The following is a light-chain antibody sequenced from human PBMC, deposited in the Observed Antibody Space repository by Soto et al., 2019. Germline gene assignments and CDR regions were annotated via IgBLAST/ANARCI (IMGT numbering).Light chain of an antibody. CDR2: GAS. CDR1: KSVSSTY. Sequence: EIVLTQSPGTLSLSPGERATLSCRASKSVSSTYLAWYQHKPGQAPRLLFSGASSRATDIPDRFSGSGSGTDFTLTISRLEPEDCAVYYCQQYGSSPPWTFGQGTKVEIK. V-gene: IGKV3-20*01. CDR3: QQYGSSPPWT. J-gene: IGKJ1*01.